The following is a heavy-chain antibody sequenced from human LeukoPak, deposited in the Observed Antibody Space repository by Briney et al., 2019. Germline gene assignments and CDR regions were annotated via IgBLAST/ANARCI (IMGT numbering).Heavy chain of an antibody. CDR3: ARDNWWGITMIVVAKGNDAFDI. D-gene: IGHD3-22*01. J-gene: IGHJ3*02. V-gene: IGHV1-2*02. CDR1: GYTFTGYY. CDR2: INPNSGGT. Sequence: GASVKVSCKASGYTFTGYYMHWVRQAPGQGLEWMGWINPNSGGTNYAQKFQGRVTMTRDTSISTAYMELSRLRSDDTAVYYCARDNWWGITMIVVAKGNDAFDIWGQGTMVTVSS.